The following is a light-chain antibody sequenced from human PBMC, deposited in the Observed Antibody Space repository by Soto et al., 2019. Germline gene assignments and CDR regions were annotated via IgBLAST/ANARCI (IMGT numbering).Light chain of an antibody. CDR1: QGIFDY. V-gene: IGKV1-27*01. J-gene: IGKJ3*01. CDR3: QKYNSAPFA. Sequence: DIQMTQSPSSLTASVGDRVTITCRARQGIFDYVAWYQQKPGKVPKLLVFGASTLQSGVPSRFSGSGSGTDVTLTISSPPPKDCATYYCQKYNSAPFAFGPGTKVDLK. CDR2: GAS.